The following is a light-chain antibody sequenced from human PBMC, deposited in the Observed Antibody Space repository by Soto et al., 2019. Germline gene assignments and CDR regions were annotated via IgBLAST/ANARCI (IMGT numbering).Light chain of an antibody. J-gene: IGKJ1*01. CDR1: QSIAIW. V-gene: IGKV1-5*01. CDR3: QNYGSYPWA. Sequence: DIRLTQSPSTLSAAVGDRVTITCRASQSIAIWLAWYHQKPGKAPKALIYDASRVESGVPSRFSGSGSGTEFTLTISSLQPDDFATYYCQNYGSYPWAFGQGTRVEV. CDR2: DAS.